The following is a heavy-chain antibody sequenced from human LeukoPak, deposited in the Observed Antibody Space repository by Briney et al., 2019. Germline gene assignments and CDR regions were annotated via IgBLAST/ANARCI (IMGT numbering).Heavy chain of an antibody. CDR1: GFTFTNYW. D-gene: IGHD5-12*01. Sequence: PGGSLRLSCAASGFTFTNYWMTWVRQAPGKGLEWVANIKQDGSENNYVDSVKGRFTISRDSAKNSLYLQMNSLRAEDTAVYYCARVRLVATKYDAFDIWGQGTMVTVSS. J-gene: IGHJ3*02. CDR3: ARVRLVATKYDAFDI. V-gene: IGHV3-7*04. CDR2: IKQDGSEN.